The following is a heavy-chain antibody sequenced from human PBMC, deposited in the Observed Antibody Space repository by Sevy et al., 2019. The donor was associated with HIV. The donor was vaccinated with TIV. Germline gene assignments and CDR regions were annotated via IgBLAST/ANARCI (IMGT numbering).Heavy chain of an antibody. Sequence: WGSLRLSCAASGFTFSSYAMHWVRQAPGKGLEYVSAISSNGGSTYYANSVKGRFTISRDNSKNTLYLQMGSLRAEDMAVYYCARVPYYDILTGYYLDYWGQGTLVTVSS. CDR1: GFTFSSYA. J-gene: IGHJ4*02. D-gene: IGHD3-9*01. CDR3: ARVPYYDILTGYYLDY. CDR2: ISSNGGST. V-gene: IGHV3-64*01.